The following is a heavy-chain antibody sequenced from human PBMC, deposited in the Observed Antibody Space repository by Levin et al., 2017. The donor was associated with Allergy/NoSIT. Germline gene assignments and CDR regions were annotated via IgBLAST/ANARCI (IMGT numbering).Heavy chain of an antibody. D-gene: IGHD1-1*01. CDR3: ARGLERLYYYYGMDV. J-gene: IGHJ6*02. CDR1: GGTFSSYA. V-gene: IGHV1-69*01. CDR2: IIPILGTA. Sequence: KISCKASGGTFSSYAISWVRQAPGQGLEWMGGIIPILGTANYAQTFKGRVTITADESTSTAYMELSSLRSEDTAVYYCARGLERLYYYYGMDVWGQGTTVTVSS.